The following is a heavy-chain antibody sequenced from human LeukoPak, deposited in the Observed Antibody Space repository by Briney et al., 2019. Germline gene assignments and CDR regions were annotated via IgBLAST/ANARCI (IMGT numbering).Heavy chain of an antibody. J-gene: IGHJ4*02. CDR1: GGTFSSYA. D-gene: IGHD5-18*01. CDR2: IIPIFGTA. CDR3: ASSPAITDTAMWSY. V-gene: IGHV1-69*05. Sequence: SVKVSCKASGGTFSSYAISWVRQAPGQGLEWVGGIIPIFGTANYAQKFQGRVTITTDESTSTAYMELSSLRSEDTAVYYCASSPAITDTAMWSYWGQGTLVTVSS.